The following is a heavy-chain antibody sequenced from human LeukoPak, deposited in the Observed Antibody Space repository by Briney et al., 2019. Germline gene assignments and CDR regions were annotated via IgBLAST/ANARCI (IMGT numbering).Heavy chain of an antibody. V-gene: IGHV3-74*01. CDR2: INSDGSST. J-gene: IGHJ6*02. CDR1: GFTLSGNW. D-gene: IGHD4/OR15-4a*01. Sequence: GGSLRLSCAASGFTLSGNWMHWVRQAPGKGLVWVSRINSDGSSTSYADSVKGRFTISRDNAKNSLYLQMNSLRAEDTAVYYCAREGLNYYYGMDVWGQGTTVTVSS. CDR3: AREGLNYYYGMDV.